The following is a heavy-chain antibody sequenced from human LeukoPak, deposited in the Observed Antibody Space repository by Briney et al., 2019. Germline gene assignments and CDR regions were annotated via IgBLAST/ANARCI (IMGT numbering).Heavy chain of an antibody. CDR2: ISAYNGNT. CDR3: ARAGTSDAAAEDY. Sequence: ASVKVSCKAYGGSFSSHAFSWVRQAPGQGLEWMGWISAYNGNTNYAQKLQGRVTMTTDTSTSTAYMELRSLRSDDTAVYYCARAGTSDAAAEDYWGQGTLVTASS. J-gene: IGHJ4*02. CDR1: GGSFSSHA. D-gene: IGHD1-14*01. V-gene: IGHV1-18*01.